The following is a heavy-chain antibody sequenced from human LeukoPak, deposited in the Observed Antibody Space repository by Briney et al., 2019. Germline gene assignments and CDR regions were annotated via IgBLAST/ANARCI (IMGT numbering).Heavy chain of an antibody. Sequence: PGGSLRLSCAASGFTVSSNYMSWVRQAPGKGLEWVSVIYSGGSTYYADSVKGRFTISRDNSRNTLYLQMNSLRAEDTAVYYCAKAGYCGGDCYSPYQTNWFDPWGQGTLVTVSS. D-gene: IGHD2-21*02. CDR1: GFTVSSNY. CDR3: AKAGYCGGDCYSPYQTNWFDP. CDR2: IYSGGST. V-gene: IGHV3-53*01. J-gene: IGHJ5*02.